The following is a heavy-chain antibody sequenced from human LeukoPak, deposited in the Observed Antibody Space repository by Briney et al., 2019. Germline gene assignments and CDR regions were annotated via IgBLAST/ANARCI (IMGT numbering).Heavy chain of an antibody. J-gene: IGHJ6*02. CDR1: GGSISSYY. V-gene: IGHV4-59*12. CDR3: ARDVHYGMDV. CDR2: IYYSGST. Sequence: SETLSLTCTVSGGSISSYYWSWIRQPPGKGLEWMGYIYYSGSTNYNPSLKSRVTISVDTSKNQFSLKLSSVTAADTAVYYCARDVHYGMDVWGQGTTVTVSS.